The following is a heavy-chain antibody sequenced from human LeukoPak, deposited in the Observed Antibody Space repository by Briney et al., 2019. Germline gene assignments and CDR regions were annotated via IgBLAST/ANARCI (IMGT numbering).Heavy chain of an antibody. CDR3: ARGRTSSGRPLDY. CDR2: INHSGST. J-gene: IGHJ4*02. V-gene: IGHV4-34*01. Sequence: SETLSLTCAVYGGSFSGYYWSWNRQPPGKGLEWIGEINHSGSTNYNPSLKSRVTISVDTSKNQFSLKLSSVTAADTAVYYCARGRTSSGRPLDYWGQGTLVTVSS. CDR1: GGSFSGYY. D-gene: IGHD6-19*01.